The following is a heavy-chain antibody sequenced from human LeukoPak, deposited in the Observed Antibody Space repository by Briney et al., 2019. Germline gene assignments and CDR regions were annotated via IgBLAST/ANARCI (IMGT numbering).Heavy chain of an antibody. J-gene: IGHJ4*02. CDR3: AKDQVGSSSAFDY. V-gene: IGHV3-30*02. CDR2: IRYDGSNK. Sequence: GGSLRLSCAASGFTFSSYGMHWVRQAPGKGLEWVAFIRYDGSNKYYADSVKGRFTISRDNSKNTLYLQMNSLRAEDTAVYYCAKDQVGSSSAFDYWGQGTLVTVSS. D-gene: IGHD6-6*01. CDR1: GFTFSSYG.